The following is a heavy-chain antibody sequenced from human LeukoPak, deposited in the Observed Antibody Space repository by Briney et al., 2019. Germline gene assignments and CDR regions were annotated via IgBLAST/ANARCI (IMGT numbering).Heavy chain of an antibody. CDR2: INHSGST. CDR1: GGSFSGYY. J-gene: IGHJ4*02. CDR3: ARSSIAAALHPPDMFDY. D-gene: IGHD6-13*01. Sequence: PSETLSLTCAVYGGSFSGYYWSWIRQPPGKGLEWIGEINHSGSTNYNPSLKSRVTISVDTSKNQFSLKLSSVTAADTAVYYCARSSIAAALHPPDMFDYWGQGTLVTVSS. V-gene: IGHV4-34*01.